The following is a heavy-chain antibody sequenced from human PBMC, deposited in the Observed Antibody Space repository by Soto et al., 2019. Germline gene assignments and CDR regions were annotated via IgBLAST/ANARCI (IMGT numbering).Heavy chain of an antibody. V-gene: IGHV1-24*01. Sequence: ASVKVSCKVSGYTLTELSMHWVRQAPGKGLEWMGGFDPEDGETIYAQKFQGRVTMTEDTSTDTAYMELSSLRSEDTAVYYCATLYGVLRYFHWPHVWGQGTLVTVSS. CDR2: FDPEDGET. D-gene: IGHD3-9*01. J-gene: IGHJ4*02. CDR1: GYTLTELS. CDR3: ATLYGVLRYFHWPHV.